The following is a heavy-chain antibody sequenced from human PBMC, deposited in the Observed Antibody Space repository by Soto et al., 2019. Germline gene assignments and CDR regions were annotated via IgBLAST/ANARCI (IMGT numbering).Heavy chain of an antibody. Sequence: QVQLVQSGAEVKKPGASVKVSCKASGYTFTGYYMHWVRQAPGQGLEWMGWINPNSGGTNYAQKFQGWVTMTRDTSISTAYMELSRLRSDDTSMYYCARDRGGGLVATMSYVDYWGQGTLVTVSS. CDR3: ARDRGGGLVATMSYVDY. CDR1: GYTFTGYY. V-gene: IGHV1-2*04. D-gene: IGHD5-12*01. J-gene: IGHJ4*02. CDR2: INPNSGGT.